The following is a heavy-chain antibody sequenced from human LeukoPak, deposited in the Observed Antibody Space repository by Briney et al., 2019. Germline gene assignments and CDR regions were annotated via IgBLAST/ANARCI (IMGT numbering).Heavy chain of an antibody. V-gene: IGHV3-9*01. Sequence: GRSLRLSCAASGFTFDNYAMHWVRQAPGKGLEWLSIISWNSGYIGYADSVKGRFTISKDNAKKSLDLQMNSLRAEDTAFYYCAKVRGTYSSGYFFDYWGQGTLVTVSS. CDR3: AKVRGTYSSGYFFDY. CDR1: GFTFDNYA. CDR2: ISWNSGYI. D-gene: IGHD6-19*01. J-gene: IGHJ4*02.